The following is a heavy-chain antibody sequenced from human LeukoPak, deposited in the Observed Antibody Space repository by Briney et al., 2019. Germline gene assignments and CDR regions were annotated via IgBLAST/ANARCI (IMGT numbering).Heavy chain of an antibody. J-gene: IGHJ4*02. V-gene: IGHV4-34*01. CDR2: INHSGST. Sequence: SETLSLTCAVYGGSFSGYYWSWIRQPPGKGREWIGEINHSGSTNYNPSLKSRVTISVDTSKHQFSRKLSSVTAADTAVYYCARTERNWRGYPRVLRFDYWGQGTLLTVSS. CDR1: GGSFSGYY. D-gene: IGHD3-3*01. CDR3: ARTERNWRGYPRVLRFDY.